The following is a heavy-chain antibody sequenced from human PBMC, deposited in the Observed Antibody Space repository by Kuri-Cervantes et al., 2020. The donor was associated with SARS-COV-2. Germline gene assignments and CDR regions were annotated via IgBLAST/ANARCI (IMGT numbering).Heavy chain of an antibody. D-gene: IGHD6-6*01. CDR3: ARVRAARISFDAFDI. CDR2: ISSSSSTI. J-gene: IGHJ3*02. Sequence: GESLKISCAASGFTFSSYSMNWVRQAPGKGLEWVSYISSSSSTIYYADSVKGRFTISRDNAKNSLYLQMNSLRAEDTAVYYCARVRAARISFDAFDIWGQGTMVTVSS. V-gene: IGHV3-48*01. CDR1: GFTFSSYS.